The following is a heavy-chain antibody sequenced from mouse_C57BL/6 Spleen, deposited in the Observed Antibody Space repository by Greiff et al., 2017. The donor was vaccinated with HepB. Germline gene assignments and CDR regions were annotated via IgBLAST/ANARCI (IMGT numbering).Heavy chain of an antibody. V-gene: IGHV5-4*01. J-gene: IGHJ2*01. D-gene: IGHD1-1*01. CDR3: ARDKRSSSYFDY. CDR2: ISDGGSYT. CDR1: GFTFSSYA. Sequence: DVHLVESGGGLVKPGGSLKLSCAASGFTFSSYAMSWVRQTPEKRLEWVATISDGGSYTYYPDNVKGRFTISRDNAKNNLYLQMSHLKSEDTAMYYCARDKRSSSYFDYWGQGTTLTVSS.